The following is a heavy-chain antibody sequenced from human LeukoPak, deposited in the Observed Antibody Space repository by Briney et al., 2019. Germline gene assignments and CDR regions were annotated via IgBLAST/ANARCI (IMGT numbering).Heavy chain of an antibody. CDR1: GYTFTGHS. Sequence: GASVKVSCKASGYTFTGHSMYWVRQAPGQGLEWMGIINPSGGSTSYAQKFQGRVTMTRDMSTSTVYMELSSLRSEDTAVYYCARDTESYYSKFDYWGQGTLVTVSS. J-gene: IGHJ4*02. V-gene: IGHV1-46*01. D-gene: IGHD1-26*01. CDR3: ARDTESYYSKFDY. CDR2: INPSGGST.